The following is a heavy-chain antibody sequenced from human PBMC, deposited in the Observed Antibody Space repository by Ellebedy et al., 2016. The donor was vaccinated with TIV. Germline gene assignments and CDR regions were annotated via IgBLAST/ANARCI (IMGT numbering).Heavy chain of an antibody. CDR2: ISYDGSNT. V-gene: IGHV3-30*03. CDR3: SRASFYDVDLSGWYFDF. CDR1: GFTFSNYG. Sequence: GGSLRLSCAASGFTFSNYGMHWVRQAPGKGLEWVAVISYDGSNTYYADSVKGRFTFSRDNSKNTLYLQMNSLRAEDTAVYYCSRASFYDVDLSGWYFDFWGRGTLVTVSS. D-gene: IGHD3-16*02. J-gene: IGHJ2*01.